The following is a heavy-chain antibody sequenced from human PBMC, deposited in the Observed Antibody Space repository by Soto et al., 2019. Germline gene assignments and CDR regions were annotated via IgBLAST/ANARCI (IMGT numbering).Heavy chain of an antibody. V-gene: IGHV1-24*01. D-gene: IGHD6-6*01. J-gene: IGHJ4*02. CDR3: ATSPLAARPRIDY. Sequence: ASVKVSCKVSGYALTELSMHWVRQALGKGLEWMGGSDPEDGETIYAQKFQGRVTMTEDTSTDTAYMELSSLRSEDTAVYYCATSPLAARPRIDYWGQGTLVTVSS. CDR2: SDPEDGET. CDR1: GYALTELS.